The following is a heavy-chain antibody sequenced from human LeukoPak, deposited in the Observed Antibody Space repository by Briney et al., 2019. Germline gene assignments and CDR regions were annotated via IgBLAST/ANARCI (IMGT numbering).Heavy chain of an antibody. Sequence: SETLSLTCTVSGDSIRSYYWNWIRRPPGKGLEWIGYIYYTGSTSYNPSLKSRVSISLDTSTNQFSLKLSPLTAADTAVYYCARVPDWTYVPDYWGQGTLVTVSS. CDR2: IYYTGST. D-gene: IGHD3-16*01. CDR1: GDSIRSYY. V-gene: IGHV4-59*08. CDR3: ARVPDWTYVPDY. J-gene: IGHJ4*02.